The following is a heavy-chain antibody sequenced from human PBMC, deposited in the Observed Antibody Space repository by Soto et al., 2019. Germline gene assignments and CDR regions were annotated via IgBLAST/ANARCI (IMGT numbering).Heavy chain of an antibody. V-gene: IGHV3-74*01. CDR3: AREYYGLLTGYYTDY. D-gene: IGHD3-9*01. CDR2: ISGDGVTT. CDR1: GFPFSSYW. Sequence: VQLVESGGDLVQRGGSLRLSCAAPGFPFSSYWMHWVRHTPGKGLDWVARISGDGVTTYYADSVTGRFTVSRDNAKNTLSLQISGLRAEDTAVYYCAREYYGLLTGYYTDYWGQGTLVSVSS. J-gene: IGHJ4*02.